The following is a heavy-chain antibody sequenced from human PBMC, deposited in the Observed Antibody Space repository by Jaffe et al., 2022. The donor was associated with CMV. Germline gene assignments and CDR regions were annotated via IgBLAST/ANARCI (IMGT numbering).Heavy chain of an antibody. D-gene: IGHD4-4*01. Sequence: EVQLVETGGGLIQPGGSLRLSCAASGFTVSSNYMSWVRQAPGKGLEWVSVIYSGGSTYYADSVKGRFTISRDNSKNTLYLQMNSLRAEDTAVYYCATSSRTRIDYSNYDRYYYYYMDVWGKGTTVTVSS. J-gene: IGHJ6*03. V-gene: IGHV3-53*02. CDR2: IYSGGST. CDR1: GFTVSSNY. CDR3: ATSSRTRIDYSNYDRYYYYYMDV.